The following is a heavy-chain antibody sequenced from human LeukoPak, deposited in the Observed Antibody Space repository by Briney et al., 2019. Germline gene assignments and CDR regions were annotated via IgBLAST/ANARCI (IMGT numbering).Heavy chain of an antibody. D-gene: IGHD5-18*01. J-gene: IGHJ4*02. Sequence: SETLSLTCAVYGGSFSGYYWSWIRQPPGKGLEWIGEINHSGSTNYNPSLKSRVTISVDTSKNQFSLKLSSVTAADTAVYYCAGLDTAMVKDWGQGTLVTVSS. CDR1: GGSFSGYY. CDR3: AGLDTAMVKD. CDR2: INHSGST. V-gene: IGHV4-34*01.